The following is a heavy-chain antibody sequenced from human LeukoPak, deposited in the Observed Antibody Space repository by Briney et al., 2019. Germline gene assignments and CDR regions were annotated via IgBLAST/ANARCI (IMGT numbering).Heavy chain of an antibody. D-gene: IGHD6-6*01. J-gene: IGHJ3*02. V-gene: IGHV4-4*07. CDR3: ARAYSSSSWGAFDI. CDR2: IYTSGST. Sequence: PSETLSLTCTVSGGAISSYYWSWIRQPAGKGLEWIGRIYTSGSTNYNPSLRSRVSMSVDTSKNQFSLKLSFVTAADTAVYYCARAYSSSSWGAFDIWGQGTMVTVSS. CDR1: GGAISSYY.